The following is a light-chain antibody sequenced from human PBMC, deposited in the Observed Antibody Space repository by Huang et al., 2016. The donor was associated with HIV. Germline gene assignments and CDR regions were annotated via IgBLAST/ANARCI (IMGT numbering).Light chain of an antibody. V-gene: IGKV1-12*01. J-gene: IGKJ5*01. Sequence: IQLTQSPSSVSASEGDTVRITCRASQDISSWLACYQQKPREAPTLLIHSTSILQSGVPSRFNGSGSGTDFFLTINSLRPDDFATYYCQQANMYPRSFGQGTRLDIK. CDR2: STS. CDR3: QQANMYPRS. CDR1: QDISSW.